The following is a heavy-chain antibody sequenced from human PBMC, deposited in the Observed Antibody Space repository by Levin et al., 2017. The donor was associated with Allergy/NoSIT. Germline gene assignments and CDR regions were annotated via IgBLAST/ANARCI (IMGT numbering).Heavy chain of an antibody. Sequence: GGSLRLSCKASGYTFRNYGISWVRQAPGRGLEWLGWISTDTGNRHYAQNHQGRVTMTTDTSTDTAHLELRSLRSDDTAIYYCARLVVGAKGWFAPWGQGTPVTVSS. CDR3: ARLVVGAKGWFAP. V-gene: IGHV1-18*01. CDR1: GYTFRNYG. J-gene: IGHJ5*02. D-gene: IGHD2-21*01. CDR2: ISTDTGNR.